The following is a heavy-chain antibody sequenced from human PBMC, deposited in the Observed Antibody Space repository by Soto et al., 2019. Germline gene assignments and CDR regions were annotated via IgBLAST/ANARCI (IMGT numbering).Heavy chain of an antibody. D-gene: IGHD1-7*01. CDR2: ISATADNT. Sequence: VQLLESGGGLVQPGGSLRLSCSASGFSFTNYVMSWVRQAPGKGLEWLSTISATADNTFYADSVKGRFTISRDNSKNTLYLQMNSLRAEDVAVYYCARRAITGSTKWGAFDIWGQGTMVTVSS. J-gene: IGHJ3*02. CDR1: GFSFTNYV. CDR3: ARRAITGSTKWGAFDI. V-gene: IGHV3-23*01.